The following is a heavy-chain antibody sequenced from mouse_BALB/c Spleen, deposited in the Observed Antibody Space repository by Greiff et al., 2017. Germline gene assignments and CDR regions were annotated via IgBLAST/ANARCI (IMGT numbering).Heavy chain of an antibody. CDR2: ISYSGST. D-gene: IGHD3-2*01. J-gene: IGHJ3*01. CDR3: ARLDSSGYWFAY. Sequence: DVMLVESGPSLVKPSQTLSLTCSVTGDSITSGYWNWIRKFPGNKLEYMGYISYSGSTYYNPSLKSRISITRDTSKNQYYLQLNSVTTEDTATYYCARLDSSGYWFAYWGQGTLVTVSA. V-gene: IGHV3-8*02. CDR1: GDSITSGY.